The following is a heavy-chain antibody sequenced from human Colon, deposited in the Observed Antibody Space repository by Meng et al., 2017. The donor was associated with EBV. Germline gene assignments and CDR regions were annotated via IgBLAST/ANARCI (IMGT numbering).Heavy chain of an antibody. D-gene: IGHD2-2*01. J-gene: IGHJ4*02. Sequence: QVQLVQSGAEVKKPGASVKVCCEASGFIFTSYAISWVRQAPGQGLQYMGWISAYNGNTNYAQELQGRVTITTDTSTSTAYMELRSLRFDDTAVYYCARFYCSSTSCPHVLFDYWGQGTLVTVSS. CDR2: ISAYNGNT. V-gene: IGHV1-18*01. CDR1: GFIFTSYA. CDR3: ARFYCSSTSCPHVLFDY.